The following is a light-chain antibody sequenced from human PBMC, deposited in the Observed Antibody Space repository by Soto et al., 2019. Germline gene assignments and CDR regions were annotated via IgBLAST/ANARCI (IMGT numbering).Light chain of an antibody. V-gene: IGKV1-5*03. CDR1: QSITIW. Sequence: DIQMTQSPSTLSASVGDRVTITCRASQSITIWLAWFQQKPGKAPKLLIYKASTLETGVPSRFSGSGSGTEFTLTISSLQPDDSATYYCQHYSTYAYTFGQGTKVEIK. CDR3: QHYSTYAYT. CDR2: KAS. J-gene: IGKJ2*01.